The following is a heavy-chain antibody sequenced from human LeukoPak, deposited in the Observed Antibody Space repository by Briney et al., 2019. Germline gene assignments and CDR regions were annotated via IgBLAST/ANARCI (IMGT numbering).Heavy chain of an antibody. CDR3: TRDPVSDIVATRTQTRGWFDP. CDR2: IRSKAYGGTT. D-gene: IGHD5-12*01. V-gene: IGHV3-49*03. Sequence: PGGSLRLSCTASGFTFGDYAMSWFRQAPGKGLEWVGFIRSKAYGGTTEYAASVKGRFTISRDDSKSIAYLQMNSLKTEDTAVYYCTRDPVSDIVATRTQTRGWFDPWGQGTLVTVSS. CDR1: GFTFGDYA. J-gene: IGHJ5*02.